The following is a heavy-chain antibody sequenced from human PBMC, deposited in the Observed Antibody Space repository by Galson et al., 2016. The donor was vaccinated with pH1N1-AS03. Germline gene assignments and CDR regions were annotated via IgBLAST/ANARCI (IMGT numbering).Heavy chain of an antibody. CDR3: ATAGNYFDIRRFDY. D-gene: IGHD3-9*01. J-gene: IGHJ4*02. CDR2: VKGVFRTT. V-gene: IGHV1-69*05. Sequence: SVKVSCKASGLTFSSYAISWVRQAPGQGLEWMGGVKGVFRTTTYAQKFQGRITITMDQSTGTAYMGVSSLRAEDTAVYYCATAGNYFDIRRFDYWGQGTPVTVFS. CDR1: GLTFSSYA.